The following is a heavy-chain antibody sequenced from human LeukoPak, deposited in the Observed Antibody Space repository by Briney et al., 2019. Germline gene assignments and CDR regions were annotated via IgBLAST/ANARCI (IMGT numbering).Heavy chain of an antibody. Sequence: KFGESLKISCKASGYSFTNNWIGWVRQMPGKGLEWMGIIFPGDSDTRYSPSFEGQVTISADKSISTAYLQWSSLRASDTAMYYCARHPSYTSGWPLDYWGQGTLVTVSS. J-gene: IGHJ4*02. V-gene: IGHV5-51*01. CDR3: ARHPSYTSGWPLDY. D-gene: IGHD6-19*01. CDR2: IFPGDSDT. CDR1: GYSFTNNW.